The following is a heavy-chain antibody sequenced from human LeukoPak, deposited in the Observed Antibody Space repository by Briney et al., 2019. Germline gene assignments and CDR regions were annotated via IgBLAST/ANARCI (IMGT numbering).Heavy chain of an antibody. CDR1: GFTLSTYG. J-gene: IGHJ5*02. V-gene: IGHV3-30*18. Sequence: GGSLRLSCVGSGFTLSTYGMHWVRQAPGKGLEWVAMISHDGNSKQYADLVKGRFTISRDNSKNTLYLQMNSLRAEDTAVYHCAKDLYGSGWYNYLDPWGQGALVTVSS. CDR2: ISHDGNSK. D-gene: IGHD6-19*01. CDR3: AKDLYGSGWYNYLDP.